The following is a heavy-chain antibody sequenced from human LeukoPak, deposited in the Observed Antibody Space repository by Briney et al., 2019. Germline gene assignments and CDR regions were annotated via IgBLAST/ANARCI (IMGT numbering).Heavy chain of an antibody. D-gene: IGHD5-12*01. CDR2: INPNSGGT. V-gene: IGHV1-2*02. Sequence: ASVKVSCKASGYTFIGYYIHWVRQAPGQGLEWMGWINPNSGGTNYAQKFQGRVTMTRDTSISTAYMELSRLRSDDTAVYYCARDLRGYDLLFDAFDIWGQGTMVTVSS. CDR3: ARDLRGYDLLFDAFDI. CDR1: GYTFIGYY. J-gene: IGHJ3*02.